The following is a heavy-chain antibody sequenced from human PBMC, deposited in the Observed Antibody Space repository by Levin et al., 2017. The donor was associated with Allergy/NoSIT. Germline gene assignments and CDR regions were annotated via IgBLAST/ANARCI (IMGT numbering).Heavy chain of an antibody. D-gene: IGHD5-24*01. J-gene: IGHJ4*02. CDR1: SGSASSGSYY. V-gene: IGHV4-61*03. CDR3: ARDTGAGYGYSLNF. Sequence: PSETLSLTCTVSSGSASSGSYYWSWIRQPPGKGLEWIGYMYYSGSPNYNPSLKGRAAISVDTSKNHFSMKLSSVTAADTAVYYCARDTGAGYGYSLNFWGQGTLVTVSS. CDR2: MYYSGSP.